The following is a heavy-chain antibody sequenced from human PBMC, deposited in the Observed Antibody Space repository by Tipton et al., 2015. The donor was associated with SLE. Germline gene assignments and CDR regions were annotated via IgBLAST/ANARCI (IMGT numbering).Heavy chain of an antibody. CDR2: IYYSGST. J-gene: IGHJ4*02. CDR3: ARHGNQDY. V-gene: IGHV4-39*01. Sequence: SFSSYVMEWVRQPPGKGLEWIGSIYYSGSTYYNPSLKSRVTISVDTSKNQFSLKLSSVTAADTAVYYCARHGNQDYWGQGTLVTVSS. D-gene: IGHD4-23*01. CDR1: SFSSYV.